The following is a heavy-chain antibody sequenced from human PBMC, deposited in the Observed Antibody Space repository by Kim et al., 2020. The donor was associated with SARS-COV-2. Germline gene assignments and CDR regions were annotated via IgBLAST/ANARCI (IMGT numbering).Heavy chain of an antibody. V-gene: IGHV4-39*07. J-gene: IGHJ4*02. Sequence: NPSLKSRVTISVDTSKNQFSLKLSSVTAADTAVYYCARGRRIAVAGSAFWGQGTLVTVSS. D-gene: IGHD6-19*01. CDR3: ARGRRIAVAGSAF.